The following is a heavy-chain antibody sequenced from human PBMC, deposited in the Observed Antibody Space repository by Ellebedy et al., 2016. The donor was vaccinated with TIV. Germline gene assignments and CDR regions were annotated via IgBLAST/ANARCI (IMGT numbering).Heavy chain of an antibody. Sequence: SVKVSXXASGGTFSSYAISWVRQAPGQGLEWMGGIIPIFGTANYAQKFQGRVTITADESTSTAYMELSSLRSEDTAVYYCARSPSPRKNYLASFDYWGQGTLVTVSS. CDR2: IIPIFGTA. CDR3: ARSPSPRKNYLASFDY. V-gene: IGHV1-69*13. CDR1: GGTFSSYA. J-gene: IGHJ4*02. D-gene: IGHD2/OR15-2a*01.